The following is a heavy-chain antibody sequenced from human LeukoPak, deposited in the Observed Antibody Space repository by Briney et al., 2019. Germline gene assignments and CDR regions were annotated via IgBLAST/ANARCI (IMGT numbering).Heavy chain of an antibody. J-gene: IGHJ4*02. CDR2: IKQDGSEK. Sequence: PGGSLRLSCAAYGFTLSSYWMSCVRQAPGNGLGWVANIKQDGSEKYYVDSVQGRFTISRDNAKNSLYLQMNSLRAEDTAVYYCARGFVVVVAATTLFDYWGQGTLVTVSS. V-gene: IGHV3-7*01. CDR3: ARGFVVVVAATTLFDY. D-gene: IGHD2-15*01. CDR1: GFTLSSYW.